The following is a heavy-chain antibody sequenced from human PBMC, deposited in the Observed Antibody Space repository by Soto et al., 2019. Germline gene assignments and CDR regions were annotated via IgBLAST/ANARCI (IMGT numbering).Heavy chain of an antibody. J-gene: IGHJ4*02. CDR1: GGTFSSYA. CDR3: ATSTLLKGVTEIPYYFDY. V-gene: IGHV1-69*13. Sequence: ASVKVSCKASGGTFSSYAISWVRQAPGQGLEWMGGIIPIFGTANYAQKFQGRVTITADESTSTAYMELSSLRSEDTAVYYCATSTLLKGVTEIPYYFDYWGQGTLVTISS. D-gene: IGHD2-21*02. CDR2: IIPIFGTA.